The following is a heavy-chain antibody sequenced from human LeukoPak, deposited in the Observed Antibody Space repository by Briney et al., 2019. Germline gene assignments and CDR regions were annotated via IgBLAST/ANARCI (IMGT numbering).Heavy chain of an antibody. V-gene: IGHV4-30-2*01. CDR3: ARGLLGADFDY. J-gene: IGHJ4*02. CDR2: IYHSGST. Sequence: SQTLSLTYTVSGGSISSGDFYWSWIRQPPGKGLEWIGYIYHSGSTYYNPSLMSRVTISVDRSKNQFSLRLSSVSAADTALYYCARGLLGADFDYWGQGTLVTVSS. CDR1: GGSISSGDFY. D-gene: IGHD1-26*01.